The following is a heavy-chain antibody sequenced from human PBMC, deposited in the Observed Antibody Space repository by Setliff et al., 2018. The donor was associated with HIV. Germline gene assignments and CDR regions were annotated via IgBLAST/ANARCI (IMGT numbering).Heavy chain of an antibody. D-gene: IGHD6-13*01. Sequence: SETLSLTCTVSGDSISTYCWIWIRQPPGKGLEWIGNIYTSGSTNYNPSLQSRVAMSVDTSKNQFSLKLTSVSAADTAVYYCARGVAAAGMLMDVWGKGTTVTVSS. CDR2: IYTSGST. V-gene: IGHV4-4*09. CDR3: ARGVAAAGMLMDV. J-gene: IGHJ6*03. CDR1: GDSISTYC.